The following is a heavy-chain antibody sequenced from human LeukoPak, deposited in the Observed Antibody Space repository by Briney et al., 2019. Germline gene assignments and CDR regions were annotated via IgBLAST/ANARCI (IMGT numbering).Heavy chain of an antibody. J-gene: IGHJ6*02. Sequence: PGGSLRLSCAASGFTFSSYSMNWVRQAPGRGLEWVSSISSSSSYIYYADSVKGRFTISRDNAKNSLYLQMNSLRAEDTAVYYCARATYYYGSGSYFKDFYYYYGMDVWGQATTVTVSS. CDR2: ISSSSSYI. CDR3: ARATYYYGSGSYFKDFYYYYGMDV. CDR1: GFTFSSYS. D-gene: IGHD3-10*01. V-gene: IGHV3-21*01.